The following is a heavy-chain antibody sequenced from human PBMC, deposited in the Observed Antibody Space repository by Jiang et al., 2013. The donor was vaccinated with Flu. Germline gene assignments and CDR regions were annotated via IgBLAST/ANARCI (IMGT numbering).Heavy chain of an antibody. Sequence: EVKKPGASVKVSCKASGYTFTGYYMHWVRQAPGQGLEWMGRINPNSGGTNYAQKFQGRVTMTRDTSISTAYMELSRLRSDDTAVYYCARVETGTRRVYYYYGMDVWGQGTTVTVSS. CDR2: INPNSGGT. J-gene: IGHJ6*02. CDR3: ARVETGTRRVYYYYGMDV. V-gene: IGHV1-2*06. D-gene: IGHD1-1*01. CDR1: GYTFTGYY.